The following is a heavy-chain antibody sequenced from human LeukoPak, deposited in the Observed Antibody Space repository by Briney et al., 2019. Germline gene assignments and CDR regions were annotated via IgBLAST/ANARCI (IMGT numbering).Heavy chain of an antibody. Sequence: ASVKVSCKAFGYTFTSNYMHWVRQAPGQGPEWMGVISPSGGSTTYAQKFQGRVTITADKSTSTAYMELSSLRSEDTAVYYCASADIVVTNWFDPWGQGTLVTVSS. CDR2: ISPSGGST. CDR1: GYTFTSNY. D-gene: IGHD2-2*01. CDR3: ASADIVVTNWFDP. J-gene: IGHJ5*02. V-gene: IGHV1-46*01.